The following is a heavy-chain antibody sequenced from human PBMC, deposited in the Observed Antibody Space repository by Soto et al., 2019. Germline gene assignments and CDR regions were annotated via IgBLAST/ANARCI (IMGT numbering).Heavy chain of an antibody. D-gene: IGHD3-10*01. CDR3: ARGFSKATYYYGSGSYYYFDY. J-gene: IGHJ4*02. V-gene: IGHV4-34*01. Sequence: QVQLQQWGAGLLKPSETLSLTCAVYGGSFSGYYWSWIRQPPGKGLEWIGEINHSASTNYNPPLKSRVTISVDTSKNQFSLKLSSVTAADTAVYYCARGFSKATYYYGSGSYYYFDYWGQGTLVTVSS. CDR2: INHSAST. CDR1: GGSFSGYY.